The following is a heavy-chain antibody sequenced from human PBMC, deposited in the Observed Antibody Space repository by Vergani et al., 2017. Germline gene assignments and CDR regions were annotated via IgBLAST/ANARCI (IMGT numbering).Heavy chain of an antibody. CDR1: GFTFSSYG. CDR2: IRYDGSNK. V-gene: IGHV3-30*02. J-gene: IGHJ4*02. CDR3: AKLQGTVTASVGH. D-gene: IGHD2-21*02. Sequence: QVQLVESGGGVVQPGGSLRLSCEASGFTFSSYGMHLVRQAPGKGLEWVAFIRYDGSNKYYADSVKGRVTISRDNSKNTLYLQMNSLRAEDTAVYYCAKLQGTVTASVGHWGQGTLVTVSS.